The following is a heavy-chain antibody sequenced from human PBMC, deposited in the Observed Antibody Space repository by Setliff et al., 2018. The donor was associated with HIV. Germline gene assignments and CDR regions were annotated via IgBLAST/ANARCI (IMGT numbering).Heavy chain of an antibody. J-gene: IGHJ6*03. CDR2: IIPIFGTA. D-gene: IGHD3-3*01. Sequence: SVKVSCKAPGGTFSSYAISWVRQAPGQGLEWMGGIIPIFGTANYAQKFQGRVTITADESTSTAYMELSSLRSEDTAVYYCARSAKSGAWTYYDFWGGYSYYYYMDVWGKGTTVTVSS. V-gene: IGHV1-69*13. CDR1: GGTFSSYA. CDR3: ARSAKSGAWTYYDFWGGYSYYYYMDV.